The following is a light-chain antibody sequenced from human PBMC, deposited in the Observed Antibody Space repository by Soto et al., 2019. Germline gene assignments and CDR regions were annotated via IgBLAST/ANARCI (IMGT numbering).Light chain of an antibody. CDR3: QQYGSSPRT. J-gene: IGKJ1*01. CDR2: GAS. V-gene: IGKV3-20*01. CDR1: QSVSSN. Sequence: EIVMTQSPGTLSLSPGERATLSCRASQSVSSNLAWYQQKPGQAPRLLIYGASSRATGIPDRFSGSGSGTDFSLTISRLEAEDFAVYYCQQYGSSPRTFGQGTKVDIK.